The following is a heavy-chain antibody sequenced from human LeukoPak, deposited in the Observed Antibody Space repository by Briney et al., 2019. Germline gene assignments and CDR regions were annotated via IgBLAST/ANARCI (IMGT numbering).Heavy chain of an antibody. CDR2: INPNSGGT. Sequence: ASVKVSCKASGYTFTGYYMHWVRQAPGQGLEWMGWINPNSGGTNYAQKFQGGVTMTRDTSISTAYMELSRLRSDDTAVYYCARDGDYVDYGMDVWGQGTTVTVSS. D-gene: IGHD4-17*01. CDR1: GYTFTGYY. CDR3: ARDGDYVDYGMDV. J-gene: IGHJ6*02. V-gene: IGHV1-2*02.